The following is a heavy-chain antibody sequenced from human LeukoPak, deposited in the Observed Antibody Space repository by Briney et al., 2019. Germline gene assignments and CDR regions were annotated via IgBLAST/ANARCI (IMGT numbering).Heavy chain of an antibody. CDR1: GFTFDDYA. CDR3: ARTARSYSYDFWSGYSAD. V-gene: IGHV3-9*01. CDR2: ISWNSGSI. J-gene: IGHJ4*02. Sequence: GRSLRLSCAASGFTFDDYAMHWVRQAPGKGLEWVSGISWNSGSIGYVDSVKGRFTISRDNAKNSLYLQMSSLRAEDTAMYYCARTARSYSYDFWSGYSADWGQGTLVTVSS. D-gene: IGHD3-3*01.